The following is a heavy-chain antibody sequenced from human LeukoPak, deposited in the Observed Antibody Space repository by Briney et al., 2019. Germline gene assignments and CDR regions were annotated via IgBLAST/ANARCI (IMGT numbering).Heavy chain of an antibody. CDR3: ARLVQMATIET. V-gene: IGHV4-4*07. CDR1: GGSISSYY. D-gene: IGHD5-24*01. J-gene: IGHJ5*02. CDR2: IYTSGST. Sequence: SETLSLTCTVSGGSISSYYRSWIRQPAGKGLEWIGRIYTSGSTSYNPSLKSRVTMSVDTSKNQFSLKLSSVTAADTAVDYCARLVQMATIETWGQGTLVTVSS.